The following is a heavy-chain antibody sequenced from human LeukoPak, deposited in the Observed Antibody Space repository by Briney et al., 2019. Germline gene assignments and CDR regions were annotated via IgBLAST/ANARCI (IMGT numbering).Heavy chain of an antibody. CDR3: AKDLNLLFGFDH. CDR2: ISYDGSNK. Sequence: PGRSLRLSCAASGFXFSSYGIHWVRQAPGKGLEWVAVISYDGSNKYYADSVKGRFTISRDNSKNTLYLQMNSLRAEDTAVYYCAKDLNLLFGFDHWGQGTLVTVSS. CDR1: GFXFSSYG. V-gene: IGHV3-30*18. D-gene: IGHD3-10*01. J-gene: IGHJ4*02.